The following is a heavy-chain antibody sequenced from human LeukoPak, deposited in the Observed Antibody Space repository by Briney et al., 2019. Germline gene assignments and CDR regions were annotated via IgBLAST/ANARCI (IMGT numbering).Heavy chain of an antibody. CDR2: IRYDGGNK. Sequence: PGGSLRLSCAASGFTFSSYGMHWVRQAPGKGLEWVAFIRYDGGNKYYADSVKGRFTISRDNSKNTLYLQMNSLRAEDTAVYYCAPYCSSTSCYTGPWGQGTLVTVSS. V-gene: IGHV3-30*02. CDR1: GFTFSSYG. CDR3: APYCSSTSCYTGP. J-gene: IGHJ5*02. D-gene: IGHD2-2*02.